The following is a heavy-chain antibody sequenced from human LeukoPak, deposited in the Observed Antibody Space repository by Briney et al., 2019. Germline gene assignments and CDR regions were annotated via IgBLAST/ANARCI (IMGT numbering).Heavy chain of an antibody. D-gene: IGHD1-1*01. CDR3: ARGWTLRH. J-gene: IGHJ1*01. CDR2: INHSGST. V-gene: IGHV4-34*01. CDR1: GVSFSGYY. Sequence: SETLSLTGAVYGVSFSGYYWSWIRQPPGKGLEWIGEINHSGSTNYNPSLKSRVTISVDTSKNQFSLKLSSVTAADTAVYYCARGWTLRHWGQGALVTVSS.